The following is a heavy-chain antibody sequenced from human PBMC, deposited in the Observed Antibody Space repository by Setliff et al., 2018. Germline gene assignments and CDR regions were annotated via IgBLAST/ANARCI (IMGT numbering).Heavy chain of an antibody. CDR2: IYHSGST. CDR1: GYFISSGYY. Sequence: SETLSLTCAVSGYFISSGYYWGWIRQPPGKGLEWIGSIYHSGSTYYNPSLKSRVTISVDTSKNQFSLKLSSVTAADTAVYYCARVDNFWSGPIDYWGQGTLVTVSS. J-gene: IGHJ4*02. D-gene: IGHD3-3*01. V-gene: IGHV4-38-2*01. CDR3: ARVDNFWSGPIDY.